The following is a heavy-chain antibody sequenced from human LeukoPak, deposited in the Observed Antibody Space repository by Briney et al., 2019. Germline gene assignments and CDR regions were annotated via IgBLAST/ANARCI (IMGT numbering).Heavy chain of an antibody. CDR3: ARGKYTSFDN. CDR1: GDSLITDSVA. Sequence: SQTLSLTCAISGDSLITDSVAWNWIRQSPSRGLEWLGRTYYRSKWSFDYAVSVKSRITINADTSKNQFALQLNSVTPEDTAMYYCARGKYTSFDNWGQGILVTVSS. V-gene: IGHV6-1*01. J-gene: IGHJ4*02. D-gene: IGHD2-2*01. CDR2: TYYRSKWSF.